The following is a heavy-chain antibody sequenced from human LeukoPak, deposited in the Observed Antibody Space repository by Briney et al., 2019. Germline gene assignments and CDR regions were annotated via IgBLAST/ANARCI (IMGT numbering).Heavy chain of an antibody. V-gene: IGHV1-69*13. D-gene: IGHD3-9*01. Sequence: GASVKVSCKASGGTFSSYAISWVRQAPGQGLEWMGGISPLLGASNHTQKFQDRVRITADESASTAYMELSNLRSADTAVYYCATYDILTGFGYWGQGTLVTVSS. CDR1: GGTFSSYA. J-gene: IGHJ4*02. CDR2: ISPLLGAS. CDR3: ATYDILTGFGY.